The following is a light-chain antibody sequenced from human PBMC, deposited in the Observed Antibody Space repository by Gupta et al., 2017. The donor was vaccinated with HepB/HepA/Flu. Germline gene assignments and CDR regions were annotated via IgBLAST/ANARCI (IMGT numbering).Light chain of an antibody. Sequence: HSDLTQPRSVSGSPGQSVTISCTGTSSDVGGDNYVSWYQQHPSKAPKLMIYDVSKRPSGVPDRFSGSKSGTTASLTISGLQADDESDYYCCSYAGSSYVVGTGTKVTVL. CDR2: DVS. J-gene: IGLJ1*01. CDR3: CSYAGSSYV. V-gene: IGLV2-11*01. CDR1: SSDVGGDNY.